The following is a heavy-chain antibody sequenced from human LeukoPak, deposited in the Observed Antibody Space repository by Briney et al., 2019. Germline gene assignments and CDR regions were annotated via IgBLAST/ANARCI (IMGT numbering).Heavy chain of an antibody. J-gene: IGHJ4*02. CDR1: GGSISSGASY. CDR2: IYYSGST. CDR3: AKTRGDPYYFEY. V-gene: IGHV4-31*03. Sequence: PSQTLSLTCTVSGGSISSGASYWSWIRQHPGTGLEWIGYIYYSGSTYYNPSLKSRVTISVDTSKNQFSLKLSSVTAADTAIYYCAKTRGDPYYFEYWGQGTLVTVSS. D-gene: IGHD1-1*01.